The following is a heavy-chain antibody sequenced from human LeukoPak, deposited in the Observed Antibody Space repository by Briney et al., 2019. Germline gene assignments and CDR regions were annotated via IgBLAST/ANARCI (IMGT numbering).Heavy chain of an antibody. J-gene: IGHJ4*02. D-gene: IGHD4-17*01. V-gene: IGHV4-59*01. Sequence: PSETLSLTCTVSGGSISSYYWSWIRQPPGKGLKWIGYIYYSGSTNYNPSLKSRVTISVDTSKNQFSLKLSSVTAADTAVYYCARDDGYGDSYYFDYWGQGTLVTVSS. CDR3: ARDDGYGDSYYFDY. CDR1: GGSISSYY. CDR2: IYYSGST.